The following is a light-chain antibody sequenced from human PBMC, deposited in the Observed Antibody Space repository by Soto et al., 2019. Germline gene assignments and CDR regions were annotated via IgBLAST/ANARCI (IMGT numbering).Light chain of an antibody. CDR1: QGITNW. CDR2: AAS. V-gene: IGKV1-12*01. Sequence: DIQMTQSPSSVSASVGDRVNITCRASQGITNWLAWYQQKPGKAPKLLIYAASSVHSGVPSRFSGSGSRTDFTLTISSLQPEDFATYYCQQANRVPLTFGGGTKVEIK. J-gene: IGKJ4*01. CDR3: QQANRVPLT.